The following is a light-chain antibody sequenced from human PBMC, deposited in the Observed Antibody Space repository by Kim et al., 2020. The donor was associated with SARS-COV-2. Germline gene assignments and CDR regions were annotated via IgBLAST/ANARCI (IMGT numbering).Light chain of an antibody. Sequence: EIVLTQSPGTLSLSPGERATLSCMASPSMSDIYLAWYQQKPGQAPRLLIYGASNRATGIPDRFSGSASGTDFTLTISRLEPADIAVYYCQHHGASSDTFGGGTKLEI. V-gene: IGKV3-20*01. J-gene: IGKJ4*01. CDR2: GAS. CDR1: PSMSDIY. CDR3: QHHGASSDT.